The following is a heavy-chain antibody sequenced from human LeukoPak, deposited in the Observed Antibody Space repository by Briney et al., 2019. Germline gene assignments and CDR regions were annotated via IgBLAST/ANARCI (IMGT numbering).Heavy chain of an antibody. CDR2: IYYSGST. CDR1: GGSISSYY. V-gene: IGHV4-59*08. Sequence: SETLSLTCTVSGGSISSYYWSWIRQPPGKGLEWIGYIYYSGSTNYNPSLKSRVTISVDTSKNQFSLKLSSVTAADTAVYYCARVGSRGRTFDYWGQGTLVTVSS. CDR3: ARVGSRGRTFDY. D-gene: IGHD1-26*01. J-gene: IGHJ4*02.